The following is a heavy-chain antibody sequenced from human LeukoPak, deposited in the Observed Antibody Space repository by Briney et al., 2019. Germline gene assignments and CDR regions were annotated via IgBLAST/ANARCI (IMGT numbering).Heavy chain of an antibody. CDR1: GGSISSDSDY. CDR3: ARGRVSGTTLYFDY. D-gene: IGHD1-1*01. Sequence: PSQTLSLTCTLSGGSISSDSDYWSWIRQPAGKGLEWIGRIYSGSTDYNPSLRSRLTISVDTSKNQFSLKLSSVTAADTAVYYCARGRVSGTTLYFDYWGQGTLFTVSS. CDR2: IYSGST. V-gene: IGHV4-61*02. J-gene: IGHJ4*02.